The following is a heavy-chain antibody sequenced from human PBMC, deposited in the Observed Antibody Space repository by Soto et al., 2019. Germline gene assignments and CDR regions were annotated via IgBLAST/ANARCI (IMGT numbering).Heavy chain of an antibody. CDR3: AKGSVVVAAKFDS. V-gene: IGHV3-23*01. CDR2: ISSSGYST. CDR1: GFTFNNYA. J-gene: IGHJ4*02. D-gene: IGHD2-21*02. Sequence: EVQLLESGGDLVQPGVSRRLSCAASGFTFNNYAMSWVRQAPGKGLEWVSAISSSGYSTYYADSVKGRFTISRDNSRNKVYLQMNNLRADDTAVYYCAKGSVVVAAKFDSWGQGTLVTVSS.